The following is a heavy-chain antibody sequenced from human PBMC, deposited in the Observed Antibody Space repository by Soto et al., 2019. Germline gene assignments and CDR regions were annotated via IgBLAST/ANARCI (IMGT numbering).Heavy chain of an antibody. V-gene: IGHV1-24*01. CDR2: FDPEDGET. CDR3: AKDTGRKYYYYAVDA. J-gene: IGHJ6*02. CDR1: GYTLTELS. Sequence: ASVKVSCKVAGYTLTELSIHWVRQAPGKGLEWMGGFDPEDGETIYAQKFQGRFTISRDNSQNSLYLQMNSLRTEDTALYFCAKDTGRKYYYYAVDAWGQGTTVTVSS. D-gene: IGHD4-17*01.